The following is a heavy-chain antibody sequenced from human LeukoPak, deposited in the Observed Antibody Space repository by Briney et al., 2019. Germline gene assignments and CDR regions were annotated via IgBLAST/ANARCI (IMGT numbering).Heavy chain of an antibody. D-gene: IGHD2-8*01. V-gene: IGHV3-23*01. CDR2: IRGNGGST. CDR3: ANGNRCTSPNCLGYYYFYMDV. Sequence: GGSLRLSCAASGFTFSNYAMSWVRQAPGKGLVWVSGIRGNGGSTYYADSVKGRFTISRDNSKNTLYLQMNSLRAEDTAIYYCANGNRCTSPNCLGYYYFYMDVWGKGTTVTVSS. J-gene: IGHJ6*03. CDR1: GFTFSNYA.